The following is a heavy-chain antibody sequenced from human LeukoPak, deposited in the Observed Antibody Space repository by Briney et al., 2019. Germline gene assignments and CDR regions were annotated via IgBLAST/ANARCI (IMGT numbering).Heavy chain of an antibody. CDR2: IYSGGST. CDR3: ARDRNYGDYIFDY. CDR1: GFTVSSNY. V-gene: IGHV3-66*01. Sequence: PGGSLRLSCAASGFTVSSNYMSWVRQAPGKGLEWVSVIYSGGSTYYADSVKGRFTISRDNSKNTLYLQMNSLRAVDTAVYYCARDRNYGDYIFDYWGQGTLVTVSS. J-gene: IGHJ4*02. D-gene: IGHD4-17*01.